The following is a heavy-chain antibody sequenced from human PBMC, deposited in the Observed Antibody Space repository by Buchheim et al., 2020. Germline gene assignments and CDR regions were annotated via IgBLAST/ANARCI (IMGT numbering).Heavy chain of an antibody. J-gene: IGHJ4*02. Sequence: QVQLVESGGGVVQPGRSLRLSCAASGFTFSSYGMHWVRQAPGKGLEWVAVISYDGSNKYYADSVKGRFTISRDNSKNTLYLEMNSLRAEDTAVYYCAKGGQWLDDLDYWGQGTL. CDR3: AKGGQWLDDLDY. D-gene: IGHD6-19*01. CDR2: ISYDGSNK. CDR1: GFTFSSYG. V-gene: IGHV3-30*18.